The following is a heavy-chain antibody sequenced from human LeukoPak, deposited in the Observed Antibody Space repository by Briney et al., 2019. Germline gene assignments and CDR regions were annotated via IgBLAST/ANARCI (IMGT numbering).Heavy chain of an antibody. Sequence: PSETLSLTCAVYGGSFSGYYWSWIRQPPGKGLEWIGEINHSGSTNYNPSLKSRVTISVDTSKNQFSLKLSSVTAADTAVYYCARDRSPVGATTPIDYWGQGTLVTASS. V-gene: IGHV4-34*01. CDR3: ARDRSPVGATTPIDY. CDR1: GGSFSGYY. J-gene: IGHJ4*02. D-gene: IGHD1-26*01. CDR2: INHSGST.